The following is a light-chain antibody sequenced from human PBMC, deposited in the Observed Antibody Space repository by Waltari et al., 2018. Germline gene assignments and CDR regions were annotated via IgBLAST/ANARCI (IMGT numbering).Light chain of an antibody. CDR1: QNVLYSSNNKNY. J-gene: IGKJ4*01. Sequence: DIVMTQSPDSLAVSLGERATINCKSSQNVLYSSNNKNYLAWYQQKPGQPPKLPIYWASTRESGVPDRFSGSGSGTDFTLTISRLQAEDVAVYYCQQYYSFPVTFGGGTKVEIK. V-gene: IGKV4-1*01. CDR2: WAS. CDR3: QQYYSFPVT.